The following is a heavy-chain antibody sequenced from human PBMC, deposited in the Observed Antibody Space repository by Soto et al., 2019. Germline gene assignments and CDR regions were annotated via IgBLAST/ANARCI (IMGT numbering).Heavy chain of an antibody. D-gene: IGHD3-3*01. V-gene: IGHV3-23*01. CDR2: ISGSGDST. Sequence: PLRLSWSSSLFTFSNYAMTLVRKSPFRLLEFVSSISGSGDSTYYADSVKGRFTISRDNSKNTLYLQMNSLRAEDTAVYYCAREGKYYDFWSGTNPSYYYYGMEVWGQGTTVTVSS. J-gene: IGHJ6*02. CDR1: LFTFSNYA. CDR3: AREGKYYDFWSGTNPSYYYYGMEV.